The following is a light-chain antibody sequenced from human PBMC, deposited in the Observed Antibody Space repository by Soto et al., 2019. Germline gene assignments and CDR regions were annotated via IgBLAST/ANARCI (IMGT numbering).Light chain of an antibody. Sequence: EIVLTQSPATLSLSPGERATLSCRASQSVSSYLAWYQQKPGQAPRLLIYDASNRATGIPARFSGSGSGTDFTLTISSLEPEDFAVYYCQQRLKGTLTFGGGTKVEIK. CDR3: QQRLKGTLT. CDR1: QSVSSY. V-gene: IGKV3-11*01. J-gene: IGKJ4*01. CDR2: DAS.